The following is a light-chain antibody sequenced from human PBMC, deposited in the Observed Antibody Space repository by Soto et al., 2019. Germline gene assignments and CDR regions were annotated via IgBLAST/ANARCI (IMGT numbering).Light chain of an antibody. CDR1: QSVSSSY. J-gene: IGKJ1*01. CDR3: QQYGSSPKT. Sequence: EIVLTQSPGTLSLSPGERATLSCRASQSVSSSYLAWYQQKPGQAPRLLIFGASTRATGIPTRFSGGGSGTDFTLSISSLQSEDFGLYFCQQYGSSPKTFGQGTKVDI. CDR2: GAS. V-gene: IGKV3-20*01.